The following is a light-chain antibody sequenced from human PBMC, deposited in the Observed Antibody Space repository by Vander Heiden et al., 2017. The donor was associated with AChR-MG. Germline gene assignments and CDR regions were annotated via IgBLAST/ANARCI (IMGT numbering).Light chain of an antibody. CDR2: GAF. J-gene: IGKJ4*01. V-gene: IGKV3-15*01. CDR1: QSVSSN. Sequence: EIVMTQSPATLSVSPGERATLSCRASQSVSSNLAWYQQKPGQAPRLLIYGAFTRATGIPARFSGSGSGTEFTLTISILQSEDFALYYCQQYNYWPPPTFGGGTKVEIK. CDR3: QQYNYWPPPT.